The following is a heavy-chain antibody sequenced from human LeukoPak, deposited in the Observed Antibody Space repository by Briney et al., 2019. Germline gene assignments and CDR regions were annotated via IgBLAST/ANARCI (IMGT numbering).Heavy chain of an antibody. CDR1: GFTFSNYS. J-gene: IGHJ6*03. V-gene: IGHV3-21*01. CDR2: ISSSSSYI. Sequence: GGSLRLSCAASGFTFSNYSMNWVRQAPGKGLEWVSSISSSSSYIYYADSVKGRFTISRDNAKNSLYLQMNSLRAEDTAVYYCARLTGDYYYYYMDVWGKGTTVTVSS. CDR3: ARLTGDYYYYYMDV. D-gene: IGHD1-20*01.